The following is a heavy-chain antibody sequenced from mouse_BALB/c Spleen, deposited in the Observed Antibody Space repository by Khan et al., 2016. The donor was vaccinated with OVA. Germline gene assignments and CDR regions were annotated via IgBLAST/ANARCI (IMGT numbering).Heavy chain of an antibody. Sequence: VQLQQSGPDLVKPGASVKISCKASGYSFTLYYMSWVKQSHGKSLEWIGRVNPNTDNINYNQEFKGKAILTVDKYSNTAYMERRSLTSEDSAVYFCARGYDFVASWGQGTLVTVSA. V-gene: IGHV1-26*01. CDR1: GYSFTLYY. J-gene: IGHJ3*01. CDR3: ARGYDFVAS. D-gene: IGHD2-14*01. CDR2: VNPNTDNI.